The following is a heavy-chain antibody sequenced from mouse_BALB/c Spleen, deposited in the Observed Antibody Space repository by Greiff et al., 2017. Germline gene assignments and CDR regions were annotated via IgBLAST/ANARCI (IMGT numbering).Heavy chain of an antibody. D-gene: IGHD4-1*01. CDR3: ARANWDYYAMDY. Sequence: EVQRVESGGGLVKPGGSLKLSCAASGFTFSSYGMSWVRQTPDKRLEWVATISSGGSYTYYPDSVKGRFTISRDNAKNTLYLQMSSLKSEDTAMYYCARANWDYYAMDYWGQGTSVTVSS. CDR1: GFTFSSYG. CDR2: ISSGGSYT. V-gene: IGHV5-6*01. J-gene: IGHJ4*01.